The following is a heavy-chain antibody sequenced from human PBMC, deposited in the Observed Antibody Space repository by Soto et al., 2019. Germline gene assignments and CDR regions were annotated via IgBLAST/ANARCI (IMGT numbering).Heavy chain of an antibody. J-gene: IGHJ4*02. D-gene: IGHD1-26*01. V-gene: IGHV2-70*11. CDR3: ARIRGIVGAYDY. CDR1: GFSLSTSGMC. Sequence: SGPTLVNPTQTLTLTCTFSGFSLSTSGMCVSWIRQPPGKALEWLARIDWDDDKYYSTSLKTRLTISKDTSKNQVVLTVTNMDPVDTATYYCARIRGIVGAYDYWGQGTLVTASS. CDR2: IDWDDDK.